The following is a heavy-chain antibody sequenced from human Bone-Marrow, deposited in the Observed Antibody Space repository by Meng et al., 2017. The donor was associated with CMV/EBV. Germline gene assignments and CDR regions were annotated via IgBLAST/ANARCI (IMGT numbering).Heavy chain of an antibody. CDR3: ARGVTMVRGAWYFDL. CDR2: ITWNSNSI. CDR1: GFTFDDYA. J-gene: IGHJ2*01. V-gene: IGHV3-9*01. D-gene: IGHD3-10*01. Sequence: SLKISCAASGFTFDDYAMHWVRQAPGKGLEWVSGITWNSNSIGYADSVTGRFTISRDNAKNSLYLQMNSLRAEDTAVYYCARGVTMVRGAWYFDLWGRGTLVTVSS.